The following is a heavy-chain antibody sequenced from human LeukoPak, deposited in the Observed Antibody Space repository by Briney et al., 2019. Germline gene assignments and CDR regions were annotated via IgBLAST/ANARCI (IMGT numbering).Heavy chain of an antibody. CDR3: AKDRNYYGSGSVPHILDY. CDR1: GFTFSSYG. Sequence: GGSLRLSCAASGFTFSSYGMHWVRQAPGKGLEWVAVISYDGSNKYYADSVKGRFTISRDNSKNTLYLQMNSLRAEDTAVYYCAKDRNYYGSGSVPHILDYWGQGTLVTVSS. V-gene: IGHV3-30*18. CDR2: ISYDGSNK. J-gene: IGHJ4*02. D-gene: IGHD3-10*01.